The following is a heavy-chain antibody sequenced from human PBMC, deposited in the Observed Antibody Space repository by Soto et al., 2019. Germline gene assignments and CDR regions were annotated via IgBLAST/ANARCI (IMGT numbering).Heavy chain of an antibody. V-gene: IGHV4-34*01. CDR3: ARPYYYGSGSYSRGWFDP. CDR2: INHSGST. J-gene: IGHJ5*02. D-gene: IGHD3-10*01. Sequence: QVQLQQWGAGLLKPSETLSLTCAVYGGSFSGYYWSWIRQPPGKGLEWIGEINHSGSTNYNPSLKSRVTISVDTSKHQFSLKLSSATAPDTAVSYCARPYYYGSGSYSRGWFDPWGQGTLVTVSS. CDR1: GGSFSGYY.